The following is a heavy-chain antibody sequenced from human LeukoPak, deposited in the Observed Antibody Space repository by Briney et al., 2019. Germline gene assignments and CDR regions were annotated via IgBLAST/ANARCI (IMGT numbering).Heavy chain of an antibody. D-gene: IGHD2-2*01. Sequence: SLRLSCAASGFTFSSYEMNWVCQAPGKGLQWGSDISSSGTTIYYADSVKGRFTISRDNPKNSLYLQMNSLRAEDTAVYYCARKYCSTTSCLFDNWGQGTLVTVS. CDR2: ISSSGTTI. CDR1: GFTFSSYE. J-gene: IGHJ4*02. CDR3: ARKYCSTTSCLFDN. V-gene: IGHV3-48*03.